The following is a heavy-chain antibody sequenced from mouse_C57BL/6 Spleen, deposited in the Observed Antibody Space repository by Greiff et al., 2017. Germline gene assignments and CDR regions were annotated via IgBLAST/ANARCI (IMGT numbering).Heavy chain of an antibody. CDR2: IDPSDSET. V-gene: IGHV1-52*01. D-gene: IGHD2-5*01. J-gene: IGHJ1*03. CDR1: GYTFTSYW. Sequence: QVQLQQPGAELVRPGSSVKLSCKGSGYTFTSYWMHWVKQRPIQGLEWIGNIDPSDSETHYNQKFKDKATLTVDKSSSTAYMQLSSLTSEDSAVYYCARGDYSTRGYFDVWGTGTTVTVSS. CDR3: ARGDYSTRGYFDV.